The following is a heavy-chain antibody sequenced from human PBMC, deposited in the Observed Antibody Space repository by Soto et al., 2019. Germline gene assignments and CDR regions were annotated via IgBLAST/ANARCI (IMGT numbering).Heavy chain of an antibody. CDR3: ARGFKGDLRNYYYYGMDV. J-gene: IGHJ6*02. Sequence: AGGSLRLSCAASGFTFSSYDMHWVRQATGKGLEWVSAIGTAGDTYYPGSVKGRFTISRENAKNSLYLQMNSLRAGDTAVYYCARGFKGDLRNYYYYGMDVWGQGTTVTVSS. CDR2: IGTAGDT. D-gene: IGHD2-21*01. V-gene: IGHV3-13*01. CDR1: GFTFSSYD.